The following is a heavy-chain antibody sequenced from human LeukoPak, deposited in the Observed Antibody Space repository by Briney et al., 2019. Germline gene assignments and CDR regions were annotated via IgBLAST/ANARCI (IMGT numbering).Heavy chain of an antibody. CDR2: IYYSGST. Sequence: SETLSLTCVVSGGSISSTSYYWGWIRQPPGKGLEWIGSIYYSGSTYYSPSLKSRVTISVDTSKNQFSLKLSSVTAADTAVYYCARAHYYGSISIDYWGQGTLVTVSS. CDR3: ARAHYYGSISIDY. J-gene: IGHJ4*02. CDR1: GGSISSTSYY. V-gene: IGHV4-39*07. D-gene: IGHD3-10*01.